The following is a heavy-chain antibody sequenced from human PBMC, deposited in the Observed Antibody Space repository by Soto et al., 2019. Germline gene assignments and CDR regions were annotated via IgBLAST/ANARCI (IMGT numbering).Heavy chain of an antibody. V-gene: IGHV4-4*02. J-gene: IGHJ4*03. CDR2: IHHSGIT. D-gene: IGHD6-19*01. CDR1: GASIIAEQR. Sequence: QMQLEESGPGLVKPSETLSLTCAVSGASIIAEQRWTWVRQTPGKGLEWIGEIHHSGITRTNPSLIXXVTISANTSRNQFVPNLNSLTAAATAVDYWASGFGWYARAPWGHGTLVIV. CDR3: ASGFGWYARAP.